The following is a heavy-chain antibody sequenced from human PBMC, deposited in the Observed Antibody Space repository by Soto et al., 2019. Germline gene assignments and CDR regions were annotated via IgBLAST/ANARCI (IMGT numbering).Heavy chain of an antibody. V-gene: IGHV1-3*01. J-gene: IGHJ5*02. Sequence: QVQLVQSGAEVKKPGASVKVSCKASGYSFSSYALHWVRQAPGQRLEWMGWMNAGQGDTKYSQSFQDRVTITRDTSAITGYMELSSLRSEDTAVYYCARALGSGGYSHWLDPWGQGTLVTVSS. CDR1: GYSFSSYA. CDR2: MNAGQGDT. CDR3: ARALGSGGYSHWLDP. D-gene: IGHD2-15*01.